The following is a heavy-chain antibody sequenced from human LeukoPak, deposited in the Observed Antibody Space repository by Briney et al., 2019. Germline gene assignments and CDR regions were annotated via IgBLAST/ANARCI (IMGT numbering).Heavy chain of an antibody. CDR1: GFTFDDYA. CDR2: ISWNSGSI. J-gene: IGHJ6*03. V-gene: IGHV3-9*01. CDR3: AKDTVAALSYYYMDV. D-gene: IGHD6-25*01. Sequence: SGGSLRLSCAASGFTFDDYAMHWVRQAPGKGLEWVSGISWNSGSIGYADSVKGRFTISRDNAKNSLYLQMNSLRAEDTALYYCAKDTVAALSYYYMDVWGKGTTVTVSS.